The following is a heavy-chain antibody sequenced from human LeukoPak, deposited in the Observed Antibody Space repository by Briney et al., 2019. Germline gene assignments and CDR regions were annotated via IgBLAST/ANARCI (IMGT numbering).Heavy chain of an antibody. CDR3: ARGWKQQCVDP. Sequence: APVKVSCKASGYTFTSYYMHWVRQAPGQGLEWMGIINPSGGSTSYAQKFQGRVTMTRDMSTSTVYMELSSLRSEDTAVYYCARGWKQQCVDPWGQGTLVTVSS. CDR1: GYTFTSYY. V-gene: IGHV1-46*01. CDR2: INPSGGST. D-gene: IGHD6-13*01. J-gene: IGHJ5*02.